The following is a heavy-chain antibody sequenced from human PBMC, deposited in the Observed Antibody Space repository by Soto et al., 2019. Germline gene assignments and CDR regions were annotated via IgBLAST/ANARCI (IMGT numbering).Heavy chain of an antibody. CDR2: IVVGSGNT. CDR1: GFTFTSSA. J-gene: IGHJ6*02. V-gene: IGHV1-58*01. Sequence: QMQLVQSGPEVKKPGTSVKVSCKASGFTFTSSAVQWVRQARGQRLEWIGWIVVGSGNTNYAQKFQERVTITRDMSTSTAYMELSSLRSEDTAVYYCAAGYMVYAMEYYYYGMDVWGQGTTVTVSS. CDR3: AAGYMVYAMEYYYYGMDV. D-gene: IGHD2-8*01.